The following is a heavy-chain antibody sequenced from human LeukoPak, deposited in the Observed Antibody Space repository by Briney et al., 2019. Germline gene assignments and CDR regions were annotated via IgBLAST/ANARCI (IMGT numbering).Heavy chain of an antibody. D-gene: IGHD2-15*01. CDR3: ATEVVVAATGGYYFDY. J-gene: IGHJ4*02. V-gene: IGHV3-30-3*01. CDR2: ISYDGSNK. CDR1: GFTFSSYA. Sequence: PGRSLGLSCAASGFTFSSYAMHWVRQAPGKGLEWVAVISYDGSNKYYADSVKGRFTISRDNSKNTLYLQMNSLRAEDTAVYYCATEVVVAATGGYYFDYWGQGTLVTVSS.